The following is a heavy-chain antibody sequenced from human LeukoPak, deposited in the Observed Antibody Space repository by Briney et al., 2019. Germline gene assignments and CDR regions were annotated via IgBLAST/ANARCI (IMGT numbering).Heavy chain of an antibody. CDR2: INPNSGGT. CDR1: GYTFTGYY. D-gene: IGHD1-26*01. V-gene: IGHV1-2*02. J-gene: IGHJ4*02. CDR3: AKEDSGSSIDY. Sequence: ASVKVFCKASGYTFTGYYMHWVRQAPGQGLEWMGWINPNSGGTNYAQKFQGRVTMTRDTSINTDYMELSRLRSDDTAVYYCAKEDSGSSIDYWGQGTLVTVSS.